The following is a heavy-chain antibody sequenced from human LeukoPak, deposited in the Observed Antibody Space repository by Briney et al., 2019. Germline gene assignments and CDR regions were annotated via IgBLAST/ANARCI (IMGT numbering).Heavy chain of an antibody. CDR3: ARAVVPAAMAPNWFDP. V-gene: IGHV1-3*01. J-gene: IGHJ5*02. Sequence: ASVKVSCKASGYTFTSYAMHWVRQAPGQRLEWMGWINAGNGNTKYSQKFQGRVTITRDTSASTAYMELRSLRSDDTAVYYCARAVVPAAMAPNWFDPWGQGTLVTVSS. CDR1: GYTFTSYA. D-gene: IGHD2-2*01. CDR2: INAGNGNT.